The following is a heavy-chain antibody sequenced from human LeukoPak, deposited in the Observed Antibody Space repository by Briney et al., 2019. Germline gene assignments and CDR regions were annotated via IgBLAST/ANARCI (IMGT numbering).Heavy chain of an antibody. Sequence: SETLSLTCAVYGGSFSGYYWSWIRQPPGKGLEWIGEINHSGSTNYNPSLKSRVTISVDTSKNQFSLKLSSVTAADTAVYYCARRAATWKMVRPRSSGYMDVWGKGTTVTVSS. CDR3: ARRAATWKMVRPRSSGYMDV. CDR1: GGSFSGYY. V-gene: IGHV4-34*01. J-gene: IGHJ6*03. CDR2: INHSGST. D-gene: IGHD3-10*01.